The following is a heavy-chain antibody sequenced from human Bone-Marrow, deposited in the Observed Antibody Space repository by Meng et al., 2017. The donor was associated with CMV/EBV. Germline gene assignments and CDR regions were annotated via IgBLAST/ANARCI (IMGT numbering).Heavy chain of an antibody. CDR1: GGSFSGYY. CDR3: ARGTIVVVPAAIGQSGYYYYYGMDV. V-gene: IGHV4-34*01. CDR2: INHSGST. Sequence: ESLKISCAVYGGSFSGYYWSWIRQPPGKGLEWIGEINHSGSTNYNPSLKSRVTISVDTSKNQFSLKLSSVTAADTAVYYCARGTIVVVPAAIGQSGYYYYYGMDVWGQGTTVTASS. D-gene: IGHD2-2*01. J-gene: IGHJ6*02.